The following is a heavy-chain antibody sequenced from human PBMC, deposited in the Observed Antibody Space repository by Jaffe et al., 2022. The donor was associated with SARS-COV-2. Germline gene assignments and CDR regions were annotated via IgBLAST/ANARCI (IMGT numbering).Heavy chain of an antibody. CDR2: INHDGSEK. V-gene: IGHV3-7*03. J-gene: IGHJ4*02. D-gene: IGHD1-20*01. CDR3: ATDRRADNWNDGRFDY. Sequence: EVQLVESGGGLVQPGGSLRLSCAASGFTFRSYWMIWVRQAPGKGLEWVGNINHDGSEKNYADSVKGRFTFSRDNPQNSLFLQMDSLRAEDTAVYYCATDRRADNWNDGRFDYWGQGTLVTVSS. CDR1: GFTFRSYW.